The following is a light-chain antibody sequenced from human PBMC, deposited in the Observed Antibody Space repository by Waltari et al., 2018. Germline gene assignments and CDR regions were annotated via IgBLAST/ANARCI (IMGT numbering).Light chain of an antibody. CDR2: DAS. CDR3: QQFYSLPYT. CDR1: QDITTS. Sequence: DIQMTQSPSSLSASVGDRVTFTCQATQDITTSLSWFQQKPGEAPRLLIYDASTLQPGVPSRFSGTGSATGFSLTITSLQLDDSATYYCQQFYSLPYTFARGTKLHIK. J-gene: IGKJ2*01. V-gene: IGKV1-33*01.